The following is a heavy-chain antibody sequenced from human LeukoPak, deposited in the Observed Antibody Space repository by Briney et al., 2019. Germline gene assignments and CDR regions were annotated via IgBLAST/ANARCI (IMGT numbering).Heavy chain of an antibody. Sequence: GGSLRLSCAASGFTFSSYAMHWVRQAPGKGLEWVAVISYDGSNKYYADSVKGRFTISRDNSKNTLYLQMNSLRAEDTAVYYCARDAHSLAAAGTQYFQHWGQGTLVTVSS. V-gene: IGHV3-30-3*01. J-gene: IGHJ1*01. CDR1: GFTFSSYA. CDR3: ARDAHSLAAAGTQYFQH. D-gene: IGHD6-13*01. CDR2: ISYDGSNK.